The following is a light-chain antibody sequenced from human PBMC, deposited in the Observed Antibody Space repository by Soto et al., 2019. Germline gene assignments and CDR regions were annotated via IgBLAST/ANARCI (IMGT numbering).Light chain of an antibody. V-gene: IGKV3-20*01. Sequence: IVLTQSPGTLSLSPGERATLSCRASQSVSSSYLGWYQQKPGQAPRLLIYGASSRATGIPDRFSGSGSGTDLTLTISRLEPEDFAVYYCQQYGSSPWTFGQGTKVE. J-gene: IGKJ1*01. CDR1: QSVSSSY. CDR3: QQYGSSPWT. CDR2: GAS.